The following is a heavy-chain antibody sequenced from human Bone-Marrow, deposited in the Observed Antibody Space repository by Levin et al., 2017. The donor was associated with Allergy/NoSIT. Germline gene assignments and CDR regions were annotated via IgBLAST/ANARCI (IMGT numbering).Heavy chain of an antibody. J-gene: IGHJ4*02. CDR2: IIPVFGAA. CDR1: GDTFNKYA. Sequence: GASVKVSCKASGDTFNKYAVSWVRQAPGQGLEWMGGIIPVFGAANSALKFQGTLRITADESTNTAYMELSSLTSDDTAVYYCAVLWAFCDGDCPRPFDYWGQGTLVTVSS. V-gene: IGHV1-69*13. D-gene: IGHD2-21*02. CDR3: AVLWAFCDGDCPRPFDY.